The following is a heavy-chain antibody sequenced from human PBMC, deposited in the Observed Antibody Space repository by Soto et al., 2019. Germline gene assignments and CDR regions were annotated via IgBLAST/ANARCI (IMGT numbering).Heavy chain of an antibody. D-gene: IGHD1-26*01. CDR2: VKSKADGGSG. Sequence: PGGSLRLSCAASGFTIRSYAMSWVRQAPGKGLEWVGRVKSKADGGSGDYAARVKGRFVVSRDDSKDIVYLQMNSLKIEDTGVYYCTTDSRTTLPEIRFDYWGHGTQVTVSS. V-gene: IGHV3-15*01. CDR3: TTDSRTTLPEIRFDY. J-gene: IGHJ4*01. CDR1: GFTIRSYA.